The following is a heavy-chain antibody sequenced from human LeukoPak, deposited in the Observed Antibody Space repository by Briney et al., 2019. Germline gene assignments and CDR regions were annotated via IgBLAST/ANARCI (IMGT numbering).Heavy chain of an antibody. V-gene: IGHV1-18*01. CDR2: ISAYNGNT. D-gene: IGHD6-13*01. J-gene: IGHJ4*02. Sequence: ASVKVSCKASGYTFTSYGISWVRQAPGQGLEWMGWISAYNGNTNYAQKLQGRVTLTTDTSTSTAYMELRSLRSDDTAVYYCARGPSSSWTYYFDYWGQGTLVTVSS. CDR3: ARGPSSSWTYYFDY. CDR1: GYTFTSYG.